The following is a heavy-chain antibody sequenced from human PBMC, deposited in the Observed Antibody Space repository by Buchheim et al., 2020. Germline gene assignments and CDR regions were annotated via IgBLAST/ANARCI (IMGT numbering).Heavy chain of an antibody. Sequence: EVQLVESGGGLVQPGGSLRLSCAASGFTFSSYWMHWVRQAPGKGLVWVSRINSDGSSTSYADSVKGRFTISRDNAKNTLYLQMNSLRAEDTAVYYCASPTITKPYNGPRYYYGMDVWGQGTT. V-gene: IGHV3-74*01. CDR2: INSDGSST. D-gene: IGHD3-3*01. CDR3: ASPTITKPYNGPRYYYGMDV. J-gene: IGHJ6*02. CDR1: GFTFSSYW.